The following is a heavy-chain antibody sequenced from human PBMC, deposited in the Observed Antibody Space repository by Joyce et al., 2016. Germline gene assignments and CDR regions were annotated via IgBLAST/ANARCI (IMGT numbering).Heavy chain of an antibody. CDR1: GGSFSGFS. CDR3: ARPHFRHSCNYVESGAFDI. CDR2: INQSETT. J-gene: IGHJ3*02. V-gene: IGHV4-34*02. D-gene: IGHD1-7*01. Sequence: QVQLQQWGAGLLKPSETLSLTCAASGGSFSGFSWNWIRQAPGKGPEWIGEINQSETTNDNPSRKSRVTISVDPAKNQFSLRMTAVAAADTAVYYCARPHFRHSCNYVESGAFDIWGQGTMVTVSS.